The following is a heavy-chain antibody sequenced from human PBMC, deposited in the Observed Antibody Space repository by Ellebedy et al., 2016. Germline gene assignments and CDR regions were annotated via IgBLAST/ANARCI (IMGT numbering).Heavy chain of an antibody. CDR3: ARAHEANYYYYGMDV. J-gene: IGHJ6*02. CDR2: ISYDGSNK. Sequence: GGSLRLSCAASGFTFSSYAMHWVRQAPGKGLEWVAVISYDGSNKYYADSVKGRFTISRDNAKNSLYLQMNSLRAEDTAVYYCARAHEANYYYYGMDVWGQGTMVTVSS. V-gene: IGHV3-30-3*01. CDR1: GFTFSSYA.